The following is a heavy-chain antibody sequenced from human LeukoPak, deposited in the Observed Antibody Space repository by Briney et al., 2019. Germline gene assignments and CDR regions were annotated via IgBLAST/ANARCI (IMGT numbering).Heavy chain of an antibody. CDR1: GFTFSTFW. V-gene: IGHV3-7*01. CDR2: IKQDGSEK. CDR3: ARQGYSYGWNYYYYMDV. J-gene: IGHJ6*03. D-gene: IGHD5-18*01. Sequence: PGGSLRLSCAASGFTFSTFWMSWVRQAPGKGLEWVANIKQDGSEKYYVDSVKGRFTISRDNAKKSLYLQMNSLRAEDTAVYYCARQGYSYGWNYYYYMDVWGKGTTVTVSS.